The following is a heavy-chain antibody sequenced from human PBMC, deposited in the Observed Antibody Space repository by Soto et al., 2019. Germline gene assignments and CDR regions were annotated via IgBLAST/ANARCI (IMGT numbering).Heavy chain of an antibody. J-gene: IGHJ4*02. Sequence: GGSLRLSCAASGFTFSSYAMSWVRQAPGKGLEWVSAISGSGGATYYADSVKGRFTISRDNSKNTLYLQMNSLRAEDTAVYYCVRNPGGVAVAGPFDYWGQGTLVTVSS. D-gene: IGHD6-19*01. CDR1: GFTFSSYA. V-gene: IGHV3-23*01. CDR2: ISGSGGAT. CDR3: VRNPGGVAVAGPFDY.